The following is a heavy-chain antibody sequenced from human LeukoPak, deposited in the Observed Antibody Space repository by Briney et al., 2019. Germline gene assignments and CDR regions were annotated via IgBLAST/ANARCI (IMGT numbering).Heavy chain of an antibody. V-gene: IGHV4-59*01. CDR2: ISYSGST. D-gene: IGHD4-23*01. Sequence: PSETLSLTCTVSGGSISSYYWSWIRQPPGKGLGWIRYISYSGSTNYNPSLKSRVTISIDTSKNHFSLKLSSVTAADTAVYFCARNYDGYAFHIWGQGTVVTVSS. J-gene: IGHJ3*02. CDR3: ARNYDGYAFHI. CDR1: GGSISSYY.